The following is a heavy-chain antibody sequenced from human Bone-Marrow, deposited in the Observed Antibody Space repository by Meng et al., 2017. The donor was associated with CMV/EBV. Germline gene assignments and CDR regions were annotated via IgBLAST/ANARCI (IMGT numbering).Heavy chain of an antibody. Sequence: GESLKISCAASGFTFSSYARHWVRQAPGKGLEWVAVISYDGSNKYYADSVKGRFTISRDNSKNTLYLQMNSLRAEDTAVYYCARDPKISNSGSYYRMFEYWGQGTLVTVSS. V-gene: IGHV3-30*04. J-gene: IGHJ4*02. CDR1: GFTFSSYA. CDR2: ISYDGSNK. CDR3: ARDPKISNSGSYYRMFEY. D-gene: IGHD1-26*01.